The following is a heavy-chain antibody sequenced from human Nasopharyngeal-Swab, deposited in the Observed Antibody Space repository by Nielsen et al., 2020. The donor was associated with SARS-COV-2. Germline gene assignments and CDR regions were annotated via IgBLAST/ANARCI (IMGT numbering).Heavy chain of an antibody. Sequence: ASVKVSCKASGYTFTSYDINWVRQATGQGLEWMGWMNPNSGNTGYAQKFQGRVTMTRNTSISTAYMELSSLRSEDTAVYYCARAGGGYGDEIYYYYGMDVWAKGPRSPSP. D-gene: IGHD4-17*01. J-gene: IGHJ6*02. V-gene: IGHV1-8*01. CDR3: ARAGGGYGDEIYYYYGMDV. CDR2: MNPNSGNT. CDR1: GYTFTSYD.